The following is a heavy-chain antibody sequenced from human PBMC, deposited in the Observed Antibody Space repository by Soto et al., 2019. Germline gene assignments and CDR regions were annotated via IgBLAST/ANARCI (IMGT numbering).Heavy chain of an antibody. D-gene: IGHD1-26*01. V-gene: IGHV3-23*01. CDR2: ITGNSDEI. J-gene: IGHJ3*01. Sequence: EMQLLESGGGLVQPGGSLRLSCAASGFTFSTYVMSWIRQAPGKGLEWVSSITGNSDEIFYAYSVRGRFTISRDNSNSRVYMQMNSLRAEGTALYYCVKRGANWGAFDVWGQGTVVTVSS. CDR1: GFTFSTYV. CDR3: VKRGANWGAFDV.